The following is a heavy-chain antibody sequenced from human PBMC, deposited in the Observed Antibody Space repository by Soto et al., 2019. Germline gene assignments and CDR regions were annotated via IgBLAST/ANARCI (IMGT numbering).Heavy chain of an antibody. J-gene: IGHJ5*02. Sequence: PSETLSLTCAVYGGSFSGYYWSWIRQPPGKGLEWIGEINHSGSTNYNPSLKIRVTISVDTSKNQFSLKLSSVTAADTAMYYCARRAVVAVTGSLDNWLDPWGQGILVT. D-gene: IGHD2-21*01. CDR1: GGSFSGYY. CDR2: INHSGST. CDR3: ARRAVVAVTGSLDNWLDP. V-gene: IGHV4-34*01.